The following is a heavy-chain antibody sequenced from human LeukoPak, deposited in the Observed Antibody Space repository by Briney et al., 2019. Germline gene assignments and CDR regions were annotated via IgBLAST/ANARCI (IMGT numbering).Heavy chain of an antibody. V-gene: IGHV4-39*01. J-gene: IGHJ3*01. CDR2: IYYNEDT. Sequence: TSETLSLTCRVSGVSMYSSTYYWAWIRQPPGKGLEFIGSIYYNEDTFHNPSLKSRLTISVDTSANLFSLRLTSVTAADTATYYCARQLAAGNDGFDVWGQGTVVTVSS. D-gene: IGHD2-15*01. CDR1: GVSMYSSTYY. CDR3: ARQLAAGNDGFDV.